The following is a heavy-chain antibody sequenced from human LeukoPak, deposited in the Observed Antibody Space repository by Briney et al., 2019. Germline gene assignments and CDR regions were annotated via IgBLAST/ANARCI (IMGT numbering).Heavy chain of an antibody. J-gene: IGHJ4*02. Sequence: SETLSLTCTVSGGSISSHYWSWIRQPPGKGLEWIGYIYYSGCTNYNPSLKSRVTISVDTSKNQFSLKLSSVTAADTAVYYCARHHLGGFLEWLWYFDYWGQGTLVTVSS. CDR1: GGSISSHY. CDR2: IYYSGCT. CDR3: ARHHLGGFLEWLWYFDY. V-gene: IGHV4-59*11. D-gene: IGHD3-3*01.